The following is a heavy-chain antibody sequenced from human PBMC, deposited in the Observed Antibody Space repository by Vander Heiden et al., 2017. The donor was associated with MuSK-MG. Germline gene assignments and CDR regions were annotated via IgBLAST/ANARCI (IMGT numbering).Heavy chain of an antibody. CDR2: INPNSGGT. CDR3: ASICLGGSSTSPFDY. J-gene: IGHJ4*02. CDR1: GYTFTGYY. D-gene: IGHD2-2*01. V-gene: IGHV1-2*02. Sequence: QVQLVQSGAEVKKPGASVKVSCKASGYTFTGYYMHWVRQAPGQGLEWMGWINPNSGGTNYAQKVQGRVTMTRDTSISTAYMELSRLRSDDTAVYYCASICLGGSSTSPFDYWGQGTLVTVSS.